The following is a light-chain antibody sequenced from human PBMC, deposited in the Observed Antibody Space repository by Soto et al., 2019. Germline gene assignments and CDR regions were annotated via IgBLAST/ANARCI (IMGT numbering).Light chain of an antibody. V-gene: IGLV2-14*01. CDR1: SSDVGGYHY. CDR2: EVT. J-gene: IGLJ3*02. CDR3: TSYTSSGTLV. Sequence: QSALAQPASVSGSPGQSITISCTGTSSDVGGYHYVSWYQHRPGRVPKLIIYEVTNRASGVTNRFSASKSGNTASLTISGLLDDDEADYYCTSYTSSGTLVFGGGTKLAVL.